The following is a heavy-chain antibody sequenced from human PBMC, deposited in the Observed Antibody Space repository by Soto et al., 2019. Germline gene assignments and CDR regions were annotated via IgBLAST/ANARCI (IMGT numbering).Heavy chain of an antibody. CDR1: GGSFSGYY. D-gene: IGHD4-17*01. CDR3: ARGGGGDKRGYFDY. J-gene: IGHJ4*02. V-gene: IGHV4-34*01. CDR2: INHRGST. Sequence: QVQLQQWGAGLLKPSETLSLTCAVYGGSFSGYYWSWIRQPPGKGLEWIGEINHRGSTNYNPSLKSRVTISVDTSKNQFSLKLSSVTAADTAVYYCARGGGGDKRGYFDYWGQGTLVTVSS.